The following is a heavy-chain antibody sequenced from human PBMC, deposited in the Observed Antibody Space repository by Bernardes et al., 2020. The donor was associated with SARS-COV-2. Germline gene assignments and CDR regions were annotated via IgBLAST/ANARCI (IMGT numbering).Heavy chain of an antibody. D-gene: IGHD3-9*01. J-gene: IGHJ4*02. Sequence: GGSLRLSCTASGFSFGDYAMSWFRQAPGKGLEWVGFIRSKAQGETTEYAASVKGRFTMSRDDSKSVAYLQMSSLKIEDTAVYYCSRDHEQLRYIDWLLLGGSDYWGPGTLVTVSS. CDR2: IRSKAQGETT. CDR3: SRDHEQLRYIDWLLLGGSDY. V-gene: IGHV3-49*03. CDR1: GFSFGDYA.